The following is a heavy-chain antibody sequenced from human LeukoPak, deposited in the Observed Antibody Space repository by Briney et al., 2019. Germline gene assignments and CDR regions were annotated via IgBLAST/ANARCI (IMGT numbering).Heavy chain of an antibody. J-gene: IGHJ6*02. D-gene: IGHD3-3*01. CDR1: GGSISSYY. V-gene: IGHV4-59*01. Sequence: PSETLSLTCTVSGGSISSYYWSWTRQPPGKGLEWIGYIYYSGSTNYNPSRKSRVTISVDTSKNQFSLKLSSVTAADTAVYYCARGSDDFWSGYSMDVWGQGTTVTVSS. CDR3: ARGSDDFWSGYSMDV. CDR2: IYYSGST.